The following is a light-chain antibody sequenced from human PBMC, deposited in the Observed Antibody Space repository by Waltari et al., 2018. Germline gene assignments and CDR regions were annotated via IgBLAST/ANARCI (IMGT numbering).Light chain of an antibody. Sequence: QSVLTQPPSASGTPGQTVSISCSGSSSSIGSNPVIWYQVLPGAAPRLLIHTHSQRPSGVPDRFSASRSGTSSSLAISGLQFEDEAEYYCAAWVDSLYGCFFGTGTRVTVL. J-gene: IGLJ1*01. CDR2: THS. CDR3: AAWVDSLYGCF. V-gene: IGLV1-44*01. CDR1: SSSIGSNP.